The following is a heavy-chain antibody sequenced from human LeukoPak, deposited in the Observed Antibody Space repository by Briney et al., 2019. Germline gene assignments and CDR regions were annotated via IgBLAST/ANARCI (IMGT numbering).Heavy chain of an antibody. V-gene: IGHV3-7*01. J-gene: IGHJ4*02. CDR2: IKQDGSEK. CDR1: GFTFSSYW. Sequence: GGSLRLSCAASGFTFSSYWMSWVRQAPGKGLEWVANIKQDGSEKYYVDSVKGRFTISRDNARNSLYLQMNSLRAEDTAVYYCARYYYDSSGYPSLFDYWGQGTLVTVSS. CDR3: ARYYYDSSGYPSLFDY. D-gene: IGHD3-22*01.